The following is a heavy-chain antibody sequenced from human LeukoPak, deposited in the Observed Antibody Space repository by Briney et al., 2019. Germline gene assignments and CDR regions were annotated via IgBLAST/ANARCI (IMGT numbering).Heavy chain of an antibody. CDR1: GGTFSSYA. CDR3: ARYYDSSNYDHDF. V-gene: IGHV1-69*13. CDR2: IIPIFGTA. J-gene: IGHJ4*02. D-gene: IGHD3-22*01. Sequence: SVKVSCKASGGTFSSYAISWVRQAPGQGLEWMGGIIPIFGTANYAQKFQGRVTITADESTSTAYMELRSLRSDDTAVYYCARYYDSSNYDHDFWGQGTLVTVSS.